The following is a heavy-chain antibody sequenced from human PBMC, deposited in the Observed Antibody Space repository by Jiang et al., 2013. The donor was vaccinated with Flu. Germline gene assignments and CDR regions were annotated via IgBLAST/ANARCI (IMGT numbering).Heavy chain of an antibody. J-gene: IGHJ4*02. Sequence: VAVISYDGSNKYYADSVKGRSTISRDNSKNTLYLQMNSLRAEDTAVYYCAKDSQITMIVVVTHFDYWGQGTLVTVSS. CDR3: AKDSQITMIVVVTHFDY. CDR2: ISYDGSNK. D-gene: IGHD3-22*01. V-gene: IGHV3-30*18.